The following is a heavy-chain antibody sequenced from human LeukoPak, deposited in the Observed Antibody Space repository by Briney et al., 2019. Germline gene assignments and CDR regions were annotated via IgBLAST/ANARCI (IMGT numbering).Heavy chain of an antibody. V-gene: IGHV3-30*02. D-gene: IGHD2-15*01. J-gene: IGHJ5*02. Sequence: GGSLRLSCEASGFTLSSSWMHWVRQAPGKGLEWVAFIRYDGSNKYYADSVKGRFTISRDNSKNTLYLQMNSLRAEDTAVYYCAKNIVVVVAAARHNWFDPWGQGTLVTVSS. CDR1: GFTLSSSW. CDR3: AKNIVVVVAAARHNWFDP. CDR2: IRYDGSNK.